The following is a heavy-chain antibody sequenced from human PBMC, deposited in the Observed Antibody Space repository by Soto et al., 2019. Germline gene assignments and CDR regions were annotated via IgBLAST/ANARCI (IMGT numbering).Heavy chain of an antibody. D-gene: IGHD6-6*01. CDR1: GYTFTAYY. V-gene: IGHV1-2*02. CDR3: ARDRPPDS. J-gene: IGHJ4*02. CDR2: INPNTRDT. Sequence: QVQLVQSGAEVKKPGASVKVSCKASGYTFTAYYIHWVRQAPGQGLEWVGWINPNTRDTYYGQKFQGSVTMTRDTSITTAYMELSSLTSDDTAVYYCARDRPPDSWGQGTLVTVSS.